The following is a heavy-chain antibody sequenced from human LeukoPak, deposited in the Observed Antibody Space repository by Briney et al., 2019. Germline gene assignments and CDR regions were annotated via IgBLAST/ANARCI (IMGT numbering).Heavy chain of an antibody. CDR3: AKDQGAWWYYGVGASLHCFDY. D-gene: IGHD2-15*01. CDR2: ISYDGSNK. J-gene: IGHJ4*02. Sequence: GGSLRRTHAASGFTFNSIGIKCVPQAPGKGLEWVAVISYDGSNKYYADSVKGRFTISRDNSKNTLYLQMDVLRAENTAVYYCAKDQGAWWYYGVGASLHCFDYWGQGTLVTVSS. CDR1: GFTFNSIG. V-gene: IGHV3-30*18.